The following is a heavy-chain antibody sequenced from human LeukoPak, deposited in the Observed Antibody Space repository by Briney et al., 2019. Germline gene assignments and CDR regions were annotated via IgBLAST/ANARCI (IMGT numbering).Heavy chain of an antibody. CDR3: AKVGTGNQYGSGDFDL. V-gene: IGHV3-21*01. CDR2: SSSRGTNT. CDR1: GFTFSSGR. Sequence: GGSLRLSCAASGFTFSSGRMNCVWQDPRKGREWVSASSSRGTNTIYADSVKGRFTISRDNAKTSVYLQMDSLRAEDTAVYYCAKVGTGNQYGSGDFDLWGQGILVTVSS. J-gene: IGHJ4*02. D-gene: IGHD3-10*01.